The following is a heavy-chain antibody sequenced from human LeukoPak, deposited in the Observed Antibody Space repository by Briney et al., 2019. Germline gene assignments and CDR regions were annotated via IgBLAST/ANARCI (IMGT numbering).Heavy chain of an antibody. J-gene: IGHJ4*02. CDR1: GFTFSSYA. V-gene: IGHV3-21*01. CDR3: ARDRGSGWYSSSWTYYFDY. Sequence: GGSLRLSCAASGFTFSSYAMSWVRQAPGKGLEWVSSISSSSSYIYYADSVKGRFTISRDNAKNSLYLQMNSLRAEDTAVYYCARDRGSGWYSSSWTYYFDYWGQGTLVTVSS. CDR2: ISSSSSYI. D-gene: IGHD6-13*01.